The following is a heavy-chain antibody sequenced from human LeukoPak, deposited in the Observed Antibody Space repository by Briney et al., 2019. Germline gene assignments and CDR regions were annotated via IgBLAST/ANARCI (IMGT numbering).Heavy chain of an antibody. CDR2: IYSGGST. V-gene: IGHV3-53*01. D-gene: IGHD3-10*01. J-gene: IGHJ4*02. CDR3: ARDRNGLLWFGELSPGYYFDY. CDR1: GFTVSSNY. Sequence: RAGGSLRLSCAASGFTVSSNYMSWVRQAPGKGLEWVSVIYSGGSTYYADSVKGRFTISRDNAKNSLYLQMNSLRAEDTAVYYCARDRNGLLWFGELSPGYYFDYWGQGTLVTVSS.